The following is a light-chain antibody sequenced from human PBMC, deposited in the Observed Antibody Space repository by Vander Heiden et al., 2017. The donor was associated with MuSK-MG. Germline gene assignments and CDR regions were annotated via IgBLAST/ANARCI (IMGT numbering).Light chain of an antibody. CDR1: QQIGTY. J-gene: IGKJ5*01. V-gene: IGKV1-33*01. CDR2: DAS. Sequence: DIQMTQSPSSLSASVGDRVTITCQASQQIGTYLNWYQQKPGKAPDLLIFDASNLKTRVPSRFTGSGSGTDFTFTISSLHPEDFATYYCQQYEDVPITFGQGTRLEI. CDR3: QQYEDVPIT.